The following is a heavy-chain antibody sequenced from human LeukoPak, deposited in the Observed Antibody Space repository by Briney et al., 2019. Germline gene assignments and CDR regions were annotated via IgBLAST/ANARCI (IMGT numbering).Heavy chain of an antibody. CDR1: GGSFSGYY. Sequence: SETLSLTCAVYGGSFSGYYWSWIRQPPGKGLEWIGEINHSGSTNYNPSLKSRVTISVDTSKNQFSLKLSSVTAADTAVYYCATPHDRVYYYYMDVWGKGTTVTVSS. D-gene: IGHD3-9*01. CDR3: ATPHDRVYYYYMDV. V-gene: IGHV4-34*01. J-gene: IGHJ6*03. CDR2: INHSGST.